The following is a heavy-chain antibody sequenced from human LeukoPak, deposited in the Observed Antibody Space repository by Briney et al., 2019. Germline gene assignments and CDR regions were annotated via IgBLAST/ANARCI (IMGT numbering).Heavy chain of an antibody. CDR2: IWYDGSNK. D-gene: IGHD4-17*01. CDR3: ARDENYGDPTGAFDI. Sequence: GSLRLSCAASGFTFSSYSMNWVRQAPGKGLEWVAVIWYDGSNKYYADSVKGRFTISRDNSKNTLYLQMNSLRAEDTAVYYCARDENYGDPTGAFDIWGQGTMVTVSS. J-gene: IGHJ3*02. CDR1: GFTFSSYS. V-gene: IGHV3-33*08.